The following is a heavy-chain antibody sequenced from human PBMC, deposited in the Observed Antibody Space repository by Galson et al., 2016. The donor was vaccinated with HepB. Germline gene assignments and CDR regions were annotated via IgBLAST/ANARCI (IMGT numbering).Heavy chain of an antibody. D-gene: IGHD3-3*02. CDR1: GYSFTNYW. Sequence: SGAEVKKPGESLRISCKGSGYSFTNYWISWVRQMPGKGLEWMGRIAPDDSYINYSPSFQGHVTISADKSISTAYLQWSSLKASDTAIYYCARPGIVSNDAFDIWGQGTLVTVSS. V-gene: IGHV5-10-1*01. CDR3: ARPGIVSNDAFDI. CDR2: IAPDDSYI. J-gene: IGHJ3*02.